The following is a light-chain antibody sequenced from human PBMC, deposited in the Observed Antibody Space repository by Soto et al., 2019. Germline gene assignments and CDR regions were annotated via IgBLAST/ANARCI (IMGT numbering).Light chain of an antibody. CDR2: DVT. CDR3: SSYAGRDNFVV. CDR1: SSDVGGYNY. J-gene: IGLJ2*01. Sequence: QSALTQPPSASGSPGQSVTISCTGTSSDVGGYNYVSWYQQHPGKAPKLVIYDVTKRPSGVPDRFSGSKSANTASLTVSGLQAEDEADYYCSSYAGRDNFVVFGGGTQLTVL. V-gene: IGLV2-8*01.